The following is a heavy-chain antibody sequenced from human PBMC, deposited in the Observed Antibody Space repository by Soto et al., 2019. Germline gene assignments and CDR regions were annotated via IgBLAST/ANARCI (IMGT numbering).Heavy chain of an antibody. D-gene: IGHD3-3*01. CDR1: GFTFSSYS. J-gene: IGHJ6*02. Sequence: EVQLVESGGGLVQPGGSLRLSCAASGFTFSSYSMNWVRQAPGKGLEWVSYISSSSSTIYYADSVKGRFTISRDNAKNSLYLQMNSLGEEDTAVYYCARLLYDFWSGYYRRGPLDVWGQGTTVTVSS. V-gene: IGHV3-48*02. CDR2: ISSSSSTI. CDR3: ARLLYDFWSGYYRRGPLDV.